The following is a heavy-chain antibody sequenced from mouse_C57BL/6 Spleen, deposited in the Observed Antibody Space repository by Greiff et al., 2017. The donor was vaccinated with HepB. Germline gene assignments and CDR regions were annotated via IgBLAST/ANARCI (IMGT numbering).Heavy chain of an antibody. D-gene: IGHD3-2*02. V-gene: IGHV1-64*01. CDR1: GYTFTSYW. Sequence: QVQLKQPGAELVKPGASVKLSCKASGYTFTSYWMHWVKQRPGQGLEWIGMIHPNSGSTNYNEKFKSKATMTVDKSSSTAYMQLSSLTYEDSAVYYCARETGQLRLFDYWGQGTTLTVSS. CDR3: ARETGQLRLFDY. CDR2: IHPNSGST. J-gene: IGHJ2*01.